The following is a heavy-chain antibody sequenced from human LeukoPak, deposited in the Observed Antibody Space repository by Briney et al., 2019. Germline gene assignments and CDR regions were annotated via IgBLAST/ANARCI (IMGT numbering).Heavy chain of an antibody. V-gene: IGHV3-53*01. D-gene: IGHD3-16*01. CDR2: LYTGGIR. CDR3: ARAPYGDNGYTAEVADY. J-gene: IGHJ4*02. CDR1: GFSVTNNY. Sequence: GSLRLSCEASGFSVTNNYMSWFRLAPGKGLEWVSVLYTGGIRYYAGFVRGRFTISRDNSKNTLYLQMNSLRAEDTAVYYCARAPYGDNGYTAEVADYWGQGTLVTVSS.